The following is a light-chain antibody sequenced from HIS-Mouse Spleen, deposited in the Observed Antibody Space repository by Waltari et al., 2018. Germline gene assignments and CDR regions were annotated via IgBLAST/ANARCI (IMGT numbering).Light chain of an antibody. CDR3: SSYTSSSTWV. J-gene: IGLJ3*02. Sequence: QSALTQPASVSGSPGQSITISCTGTSSDVGGYNYVSWYQQHPGKAPKLMIYDVSNRHPGASNRFSGSKSGNTASLTISGLQAEDEADYYCSSYTSSSTWVFGGGTKLTVL. V-gene: IGLV2-14*03. CDR1: SSDVGGYNY. CDR2: DVS.